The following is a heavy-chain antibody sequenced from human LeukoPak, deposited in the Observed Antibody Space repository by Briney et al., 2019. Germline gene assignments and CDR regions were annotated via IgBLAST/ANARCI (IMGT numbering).Heavy chain of an antibody. J-gene: IGHJ3*02. CDR1: GGSISSGGYY. V-gene: IGHV4-30-4*08. CDR3: ARDGSRYCSSTSCRPDAFDI. Sequence: SETLSLTCTVSGGSISSGGYYWSWIRQHPGKGLEWIGYIYYSGSTYYNPSLKSRVTISVDTSKNQFSLKLSSVTAADTAVYYCARDGSRYCSSTSCRPDAFDIWGQGTMVTVSS. D-gene: IGHD2-2*01. CDR2: IYYSGST.